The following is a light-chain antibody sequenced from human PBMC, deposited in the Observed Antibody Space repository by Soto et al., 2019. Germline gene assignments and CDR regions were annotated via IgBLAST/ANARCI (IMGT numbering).Light chain of an antibody. V-gene: IGLV2-23*02. Sequence: QSVLTQPASVSGSPGQSITISCTGTSSDVGNYNLVSWYQQVPGKVPKLIIYEVIQRPSGVSNRFSGSKSGNTASRTISGLQPEDEGDYYCCSYAGSTALFGGGTKRTVL. CDR3: CSYAGSTAL. CDR1: SSDVGNYNL. J-gene: IGLJ2*01. CDR2: EVI.